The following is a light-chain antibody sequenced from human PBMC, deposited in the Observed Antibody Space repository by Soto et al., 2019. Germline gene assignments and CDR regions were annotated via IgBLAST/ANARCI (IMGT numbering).Light chain of an antibody. CDR3: TSWGI. J-gene: IGLJ1*01. CDR2: LVS. Sequence: QSALTQPASVSGSPGQSITISCTGTTSYIGVYNYVSWYQHLPGRVPKLIISLVSHRPSGVSDRFSGSTSGNTASLTISGLQAEDEGDYYCTSWGIFGTGDKLTVL. V-gene: IGLV2-14*01. CDR1: TSYIGVYNY.